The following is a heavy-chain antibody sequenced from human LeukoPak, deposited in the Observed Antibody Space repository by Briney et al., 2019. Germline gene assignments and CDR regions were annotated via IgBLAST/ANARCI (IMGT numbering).Heavy chain of an antibody. D-gene: IGHD6-13*01. J-gene: IGHJ2*01. CDR1: GGSISSYY. CDR2: IYSIGGT. V-gene: IGHV4-4*07. CDR3: ARVSSSWYQDWYFDL. Sequence: SETLSLTCTVSGGSISSYYWSWIRQPAGKGLEWIGRIYSIGGTNYNPSLKSRVTISVDTSKNQFSLKLSSVTAADTAVYYCARVSSSWYQDWYFDLWGRGTLVTVSS.